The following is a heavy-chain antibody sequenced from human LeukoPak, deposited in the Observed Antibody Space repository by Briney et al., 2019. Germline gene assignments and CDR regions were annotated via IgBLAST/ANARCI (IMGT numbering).Heavy chain of an antibody. CDR2: IIPIFGTA. J-gene: IGHJ4*02. CDR1: GGTFSSYA. CDR3: ARDLVGVLWFGEHLADY. Sequence: GASVKVSCKASGGTFSSYAISWVRQAPGQGLEWMGGIIPIFGTANYAQKFQGRVTITADESTSTAYMELSSLRSEDTAVYYCARDLVGVLWFGEHLADYWGQGTLVTVSS. D-gene: IGHD3-10*01. V-gene: IGHV1-69*13.